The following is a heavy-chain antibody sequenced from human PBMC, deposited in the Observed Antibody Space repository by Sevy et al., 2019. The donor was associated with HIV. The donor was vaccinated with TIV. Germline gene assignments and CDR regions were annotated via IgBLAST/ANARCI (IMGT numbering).Heavy chain of an antibody. J-gene: IGHJ4*02. Sequence: SETLSLTCAVSGDSISSGGYSWNWIRQPPGKGLEWIGYMYHSGITYSNPSLQSRVTISVDRSKNQFSLKLTSVTAADTAVYYCARGDPSNTFDYWGQGTLVIVSS. CDR2: MYHSGIT. V-gene: IGHV4-30-2*01. CDR1: GDSISSGGYS. CDR3: ARGDPSNTFDY.